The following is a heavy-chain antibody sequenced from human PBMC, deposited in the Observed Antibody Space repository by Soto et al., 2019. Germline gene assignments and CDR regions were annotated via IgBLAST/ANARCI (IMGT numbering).Heavy chain of an antibody. CDR2: ISGSGDST. J-gene: IGHJ4*02. Sequence: EVQLLESGGGLVQPGGSLRLSCAASGFTFSSYAMNWVRQAPGKGLEWVSVISGSGDSTYYADSVKGRFTISRDNSKNTLYLQMNSLRAEDTAVSYCAKRATGPDFDYWGQGTLVTVSS. CDR1: GFTFSSYA. D-gene: IGHD1-1*01. V-gene: IGHV3-23*01. CDR3: AKRATGPDFDY.